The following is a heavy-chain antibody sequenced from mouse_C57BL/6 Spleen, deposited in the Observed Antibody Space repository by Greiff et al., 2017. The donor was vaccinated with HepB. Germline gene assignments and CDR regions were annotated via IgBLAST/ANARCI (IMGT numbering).Heavy chain of an antibody. CDR1: GYTFTDYY. V-gene: IGHV1-26*01. J-gene: IGHJ1*03. CDR3: ARAYYDYDDGYFDV. CDR2: INPNNGGT. Sequence: EVQLQQSGPELVKPGASVKISCKASGYTFTDYYMNWVKQSHGKSLEWIGDINPNNGGTSYNQKFKGKATLTVDKSSSTAYMELRSLTSEDSAVYYCARAYYDYDDGYFDVWGTGTTVTVSS. D-gene: IGHD2-4*01.